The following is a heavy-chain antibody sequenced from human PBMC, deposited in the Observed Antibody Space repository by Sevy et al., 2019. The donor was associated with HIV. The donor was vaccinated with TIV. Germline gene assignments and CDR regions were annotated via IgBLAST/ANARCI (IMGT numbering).Heavy chain of an antibody. CDR1: GFTFSDYW. V-gene: IGHV3-74*01. Sequence: GGSLRLSCAASGFTFSDYWMHWVRQAPGQGLVWVSRISGEGSSTSYADSVKGRFTISRDNAQNTLYLQMNSLRAEDTAVYFSARDRSGGSYYYDSSGYYHWGQGTLVTVSS. CDR3: ARDRSGGSYYYDSSGYYH. J-gene: IGHJ5*02. CDR2: ISGEGSST. D-gene: IGHD3-22*01.